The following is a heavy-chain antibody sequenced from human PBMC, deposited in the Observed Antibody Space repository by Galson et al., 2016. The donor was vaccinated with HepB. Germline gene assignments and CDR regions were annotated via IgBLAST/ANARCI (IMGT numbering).Heavy chain of an antibody. Sequence: LRLSCAASGFTFSYAWLNWVRQAPGKALEWVSYISTTSSAIYYADSVKGRFSISRDNAESSLYLQMNSLRDEDTAVYYCARGRGYSGYASYYGMDVWGQGTTVTVSS. D-gene: IGHD5-12*01. CDR2: ISTTSSAI. J-gene: IGHJ6*02. CDR1: GFTFSYAW. CDR3: ARGRGYSGYASYYGMDV. V-gene: IGHV3-48*02.